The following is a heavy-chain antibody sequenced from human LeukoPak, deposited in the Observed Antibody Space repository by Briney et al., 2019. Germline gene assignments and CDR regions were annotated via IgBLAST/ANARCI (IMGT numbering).Heavy chain of an antibody. CDR3: ASEGWNDVEGMDY. V-gene: IGHV4-4*07. CDR2: IYTSGST. CDR1: GGPISSYY. Sequence: TETLSLTCTVSGGPISSYYWSWIRQPAGKGLEWIGRIYTSGSTNYNPSLKSRVTMSEDTSKNQFSLKLSSVTAADTAVYYCASEGWNDVEGMDYWGQGTLVTVSS. D-gene: IGHD1-1*01. J-gene: IGHJ4*02.